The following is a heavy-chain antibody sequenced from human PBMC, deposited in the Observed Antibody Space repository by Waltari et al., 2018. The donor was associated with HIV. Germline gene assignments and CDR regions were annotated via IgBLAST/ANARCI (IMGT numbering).Heavy chain of an antibody. CDR1: GYTFSSYA. V-gene: IGHV3-23*04. J-gene: IGHJ4*02. CDR3: AKDPDYDILTGYGYY. D-gene: IGHD3-9*01. Sequence: EVQLVESGGGLVQTGGSLRLSCAASGYTFSSYAMSWVRQATGKGLEWVSAISGSGGSTYYADSVKGRFTIARDNSKNTLYLQMNSLRAEDTAVYYCAKDPDYDILTGYGYYWGQGTLVTVSS. CDR2: ISGSGGST.